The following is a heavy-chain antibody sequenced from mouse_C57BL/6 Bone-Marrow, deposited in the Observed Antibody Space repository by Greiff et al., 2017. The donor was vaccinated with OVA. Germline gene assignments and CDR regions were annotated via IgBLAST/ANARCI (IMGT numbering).Heavy chain of an antibody. CDR2: INSDGGST. CDR1: EYEFPSHD. CDR3: ARRPSYDYSWYFDV. J-gene: IGHJ1*03. D-gene: IGHD2-4*01. V-gene: IGHV5-2*01. Sequence: EVQRVESGGGLVQPGESLKLSCESNEYEFPSHDMSWVRKTPEKRLELVAAINSDGGSTYYPDTMERRFIISRDNTKKTLYLQMSSLRSEDTALYYCARRPSYDYSWYFDVWGTGTTVTVSS.